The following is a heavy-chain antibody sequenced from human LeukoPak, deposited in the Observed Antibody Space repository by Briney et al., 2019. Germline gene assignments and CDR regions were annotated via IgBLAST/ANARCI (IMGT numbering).Heavy chain of an antibody. J-gene: IGHJ4*02. D-gene: IGHD6-19*01. V-gene: IGHV3-66*01. CDR3: ARGVALHSDGWTPPVY. Sequence: PGGSLRLSCAASGXTVSSNYMSWVRQAPGKGLEWVSVIYSGGSTYYVDSVKGRFTISRDNSKNTLYLRMNSLRAEDTAVYYCARGVALHSDGWTPPVYWGQGTLVTVSS. CDR2: IYSGGST. CDR1: GXTVSSNY.